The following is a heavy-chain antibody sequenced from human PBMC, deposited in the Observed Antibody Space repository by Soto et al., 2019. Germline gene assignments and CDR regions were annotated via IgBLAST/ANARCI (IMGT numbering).Heavy chain of an antibody. J-gene: IGHJ4*02. V-gene: IGHV5-10-1*01. D-gene: IGHD1-26*01. CDR1: GHSFTSYW. Sequence: PEEPLNINCKTSGHSFTSYWTSRVRQMPGKGLEWIGRIDPSDSYTNYSPSFQGHVTISADNFISTAYLQWSSLKASATAIYYSARQNSASYYYFDYWRQLPLFTACS. CDR2: IDPSDSYT. CDR3: ARQNSASYYYFDY.